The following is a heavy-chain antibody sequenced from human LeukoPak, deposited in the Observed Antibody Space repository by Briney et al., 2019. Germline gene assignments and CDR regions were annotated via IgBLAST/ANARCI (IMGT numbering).Heavy chain of an antibody. D-gene: IGHD3-16*02. CDR1: GFTFSSYW. V-gene: IGHV3-23*01. Sequence: GGSLRLSCAASGFTFSSYWMYWVRQAPGKGLEWVSAISGSGGSTYYADSVKGRFTISRDNSKNTLYLQMNSLRAEDTAVYYCETSSRSDNWFDPWGQGTLVTVSS. CDR2: ISGSGGST. CDR3: ETSSRSDNWFDP. J-gene: IGHJ5*02.